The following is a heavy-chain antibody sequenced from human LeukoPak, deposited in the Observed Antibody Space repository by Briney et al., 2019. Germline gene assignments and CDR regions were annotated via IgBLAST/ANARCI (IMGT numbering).Heavy chain of an antibody. CDR2: INPKSGGT. J-gene: IGHJ4*02. V-gene: IGHV1-2*07. D-gene: IGHD3-9*01. CDR3: ATGPHHDVLTHFDS. CDR1: GYTFTGYY. Sequence: ASVKVSCKASGYTFTGYYIHWVRQAPGQGLEWMGWINPKSGGTNYAHKFQDRVTMTRDTSISTAYMELYRLRSDDTAVFYCATGPHHDVLTHFDSWGQGALVTVSS.